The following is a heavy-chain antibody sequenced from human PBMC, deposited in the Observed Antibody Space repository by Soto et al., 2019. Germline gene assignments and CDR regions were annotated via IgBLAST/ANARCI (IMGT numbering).Heavy chain of an antibody. CDR1: GFTFGDSY. CDR2: ISPGSRYP. V-gene: IGHV3-11*06. D-gene: IGHD5-12*01. CDR3: VKKIMGYAAHSDAMDV. Sequence: QVQLVESGGGLVPPGGSLRLSCAGSGFTFGDSYMSWIRQAPGKGLEWLSYISPGSRYPAYADSVKGRFTISRDNFKNTLFLQMDSLKPEDTAFYYCVKKIMGYAAHSDAMDVWGQGTTVTVS. J-gene: IGHJ6*02.